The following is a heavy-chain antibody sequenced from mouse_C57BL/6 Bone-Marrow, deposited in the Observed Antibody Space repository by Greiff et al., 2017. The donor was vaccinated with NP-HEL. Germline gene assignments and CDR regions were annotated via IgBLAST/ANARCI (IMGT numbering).Heavy chain of an antibody. CDR3: ARGDVYYDYGFAY. CDR1: GFSLTSYG. J-gene: IGHJ3*01. Sequence: VQRVESGPGLVQPSQSLSITCTVSGFSLTSYGVHWVRQSPGKGLEWLGVIWSGGSTDYNAAFISRLSISTDNYKSQVFFKMNSLQADDTAIYDCARGDVYYDYGFAYWGQGTLVTVSA. D-gene: IGHD2-4*01. CDR2: IWSGGST. V-gene: IGHV2-2*01.